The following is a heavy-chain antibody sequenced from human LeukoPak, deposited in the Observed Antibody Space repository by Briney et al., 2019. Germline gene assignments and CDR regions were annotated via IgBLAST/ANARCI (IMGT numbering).Heavy chain of an antibody. CDR3: AKGGLYDNVLYYFDY. D-gene: IGHD5/OR15-5a*01. Sequence: GGSLRLSCAASGFTFSSYAMSWVRQAPGKGLEWVSAISGSGGSTYYADSVKGRFTISRDNSKNTLYLQMNSLRAEDTAVYYCAKGGLYDNVLYYFDYWGQGTLVTVSS. CDR2: ISGSGGST. CDR1: GFTFSSYA. J-gene: IGHJ4*02. V-gene: IGHV3-23*01.